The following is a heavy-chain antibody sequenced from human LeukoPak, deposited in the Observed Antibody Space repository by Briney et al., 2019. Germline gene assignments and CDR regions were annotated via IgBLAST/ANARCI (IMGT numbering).Heavy chain of an antibody. J-gene: IGHJ3*01. CDR3: ARCRGYGNFVSGAFNL. Sequence: ASVKVSCKASGNIFNNYGFNWVRQAPGQGLEWIGWIRTSNDNTKHAQKFQDRVSMTTDTSTTTVYLELRNLTSDDTAVYYCARCRGYGNFVSGAFNLWGQGTMVIVSS. D-gene: IGHD4-11*01. CDR1: GNIFNNYG. V-gene: IGHV1-18*01. CDR2: IRTSNDNT.